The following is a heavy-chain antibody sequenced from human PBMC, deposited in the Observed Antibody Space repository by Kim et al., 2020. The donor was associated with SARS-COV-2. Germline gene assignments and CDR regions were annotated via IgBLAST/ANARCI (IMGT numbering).Heavy chain of an antibody. V-gene: IGHV3-33*06. J-gene: IGHJ6*02. Sequence: GGSLRLSCTPSGFTFKNYGMHWVRQAPGKWLEWVAVIWFDGSNAFYEDSLNGRFTISRDNFKNILYLHMNSLRAEDTAVYYCAKAGSVGTYYYYGLDVWGQGTTVTVSS. CDR1: GFTFKNYG. D-gene: IGHD7-27*01. CDR3: AKAGSVGTYYYYGLDV. CDR2: IWFDGSNA.